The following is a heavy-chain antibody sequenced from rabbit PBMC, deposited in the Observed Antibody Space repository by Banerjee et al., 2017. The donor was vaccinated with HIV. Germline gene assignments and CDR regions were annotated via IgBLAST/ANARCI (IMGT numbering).Heavy chain of an antibody. J-gene: IGHJ4*01. CDR2: INTSSGNT. V-gene: IGHV1S45*01. CDR1: GFSFSSSYW. CDR3: ARDLAGAIGWNFNL. Sequence: QEQLKESGGGLVQPGGSLTLTCTASGFSFSSSYWICWVRQAPGKGLEWIGCINTSSGNTVYASWAKGRFTISKTSSTTVTLQMTSLTAADTATYFCARDLAGAIGWNFNLWGPGTLVTVS. D-gene: IGHD4-1*01.